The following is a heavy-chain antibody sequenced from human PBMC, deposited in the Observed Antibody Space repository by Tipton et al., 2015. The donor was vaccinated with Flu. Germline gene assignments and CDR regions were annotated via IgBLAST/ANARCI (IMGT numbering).Heavy chain of an antibody. CDR2: VYYSGST. V-gene: IGHV4-59*12. Sequence: GLVKPSETLSLTCTVSGGSITSYYWSWIRQPPGKGLEWIGYVYYSGSTNYNPSLKSRVTISVDTSKNQFSLRLTPVTAADTAVYYCVKEGASGWVWVFWGQGAQVTVSS. J-gene: IGHJ4*02. CDR1: GGSITSYY. D-gene: IGHD6-25*01. CDR3: VKEGASGWVWVF.